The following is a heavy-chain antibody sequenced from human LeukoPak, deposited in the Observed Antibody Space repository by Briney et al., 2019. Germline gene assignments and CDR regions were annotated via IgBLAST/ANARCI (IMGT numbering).Heavy chain of an antibody. D-gene: IGHD5-18*01. V-gene: IGHV1-69*13. CDR3: ARDSEDTTMGPGY. CDR1: GYTFTGYY. CDR2: IIPIFGTA. J-gene: IGHJ4*02. Sequence: SVKVSCKASGYTFTGYYMHWVRQAPGQGLEWMGGIIPIFGTANYAQKFQGRVTITADESTSTAYMELSSLRSEDTAVYYCARDSEDTTMGPGYWGQGTLVTVSS.